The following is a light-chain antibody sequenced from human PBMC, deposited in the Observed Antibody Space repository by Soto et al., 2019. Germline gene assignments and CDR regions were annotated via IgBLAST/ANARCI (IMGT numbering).Light chain of an antibody. CDR3: QQYNTYPWT. Sequence: DIQMTQSPSTLSASVGDRVTITCRASQSISSWLAWYQQKPGKAPKVLIYKASSLESGVPSRFSGSVSVTEFTLTISSLQPDDFATYYCQQYNTYPWTFGQGTKVDIK. CDR2: KAS. V-gene: IGKV1-5*03. CDR1: QSISSW. J-gene: IGKJ1*01.